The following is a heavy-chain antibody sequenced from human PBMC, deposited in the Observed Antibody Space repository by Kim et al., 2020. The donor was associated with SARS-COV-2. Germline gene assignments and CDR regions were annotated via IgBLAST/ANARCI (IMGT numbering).Heavy chain of an antibody. V-gene: IGHV3-11*06. CDR3: ARAERSLRFLETDDAFDI. D-gene: IGHD3-3*01. J-gene: IGHJ3*02. Sequence: KGRFTISRDNAKNSLYLQMNSLRAEDTAVYYCARAERSLRFLETDDAFDIWGQGTMVTVSS.